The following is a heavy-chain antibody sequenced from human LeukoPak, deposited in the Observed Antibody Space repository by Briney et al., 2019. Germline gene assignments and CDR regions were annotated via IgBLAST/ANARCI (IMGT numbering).Heavy chain of an antibody. Sequence: SQTLSLTCTVSGGSISSGDYYWSWIRQPPGKGLEWIGYIYYSGSTNYNPSLKSRVTLSVDTSKNQFSLKLSSVTAADTAVYYCARGPPPDFDYWGRETLVTVSS. J-gene: IGHJ4*02. CDR3: ARGPPPDFDY. V-gene: IGHV4-30-4*08. CDR2: IYYSGST. CDR1: GGSISSGDYY.